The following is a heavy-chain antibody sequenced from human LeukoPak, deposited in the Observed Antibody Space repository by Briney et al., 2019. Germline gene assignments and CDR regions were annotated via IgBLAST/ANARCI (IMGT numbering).Heavy chain of an antibody. CDR3: ARVEEGYGSGRRENYYYYYMDV. D-gene: IGHD3-10*01. CDR1: GGSFSGYY. J-gene: IGHJ6*03. Sequence: NPSETLSLTCAVYGGSFSGYYWSWIRQPPGKGLEWIGEINHSGSTNYNPSLKSRVTITVDTSKNQLSLKLSSVTAADTAVYYCARVEEGYGSGRRENYYYYYMDVWGKGTTVTISS. CDR2: INHSGST. V-gene: IGHV4-34*01.